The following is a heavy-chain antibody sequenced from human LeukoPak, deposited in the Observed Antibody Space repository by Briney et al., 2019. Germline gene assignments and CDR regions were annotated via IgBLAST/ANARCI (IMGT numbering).Heavy chain of an antibody. J-gene: IGHJ4*02. Sequence: ASVKVSCKASGYTFTSYDINWVRQATGQGLEWMGWMNPNSGNTGYAQKFQGRVTMTRNTSISTAYMELSSLRSEDTVVYYCASYYSSGWWAFDYWGQGTLVTVSS. CDR3: ASYYSSGWWAFDY. CDR2: MNPNSGNT. V-gene: IGHV1-8*01. D-gene: IGHD6-19*01. CDR1: GYTFTSYD.